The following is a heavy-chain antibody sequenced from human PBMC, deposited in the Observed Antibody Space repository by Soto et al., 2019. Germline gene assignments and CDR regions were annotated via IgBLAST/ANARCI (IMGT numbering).Heavy chain of an antibody. CDR3: ACARSLGVSSSGYSYFDY. D-gene: IGHD3-22*01. CDR1: GGTFSSYA. J-gene: IGHJ4*02. V-gene: IGHV1-69*13. CDR2: IIPIFGTA. Sequence: SVKVSCKASGGTFSSYAISWVRQAPGQGLEWMGGIIPIFGTANYAQKFQGRVTITADESTSTAYMELSSLRSEDTAVYYCACARSLGVSSSGYSYFDYWGQGTLVTVSS.